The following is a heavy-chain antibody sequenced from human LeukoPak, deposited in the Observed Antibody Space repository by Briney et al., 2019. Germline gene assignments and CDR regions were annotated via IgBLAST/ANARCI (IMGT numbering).Heavy chain of an antibody. D-gene: IGHD3-3*01. CDR2: ISSSSSTI. CDR3: AREPTYYDFWSGYYTGRYFDY. Sequence: PAGGSLRLSCAASGFTFSSYRMNWVRQAPGKGLEWVSYISSSSSTIYYADSVKGRFTISRDNAKNSLYLQMNSLRDEDTAVYYCAREPTYYDFWSGYYTGRYFDYWGQGTLVTVSS. V-gene: IGHV3-48*02. CDR1: GFTFSSYR. J-gene: IGHJ4*02.